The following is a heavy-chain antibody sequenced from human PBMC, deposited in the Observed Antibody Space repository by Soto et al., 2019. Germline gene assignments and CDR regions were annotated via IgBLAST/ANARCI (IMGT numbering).Heavy chain of an antibody. CDR1: GFNFNNYG. CDR3: ARRRISPPTRGAASARGGMDV. J-gene: IGHJ6*02. Sequence: QVQLVESGGGVVQPGTSLRLSCAASGFNFNNYGMHWVRQAPGKGLEWVAVIWNDGNGYYYANSVEGRFTISRDNSKNTLYLQMSSLGAEETAVSYCARRRISPPTRGAASARGGMDVWGQGTTVTVSS. V-gene: IGHV3-33*01. D-gene: IGHD6-13*01. CDR2: IWNDGNGY.